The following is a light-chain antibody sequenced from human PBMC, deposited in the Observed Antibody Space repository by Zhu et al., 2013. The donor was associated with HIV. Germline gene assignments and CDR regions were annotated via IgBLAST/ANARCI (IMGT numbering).Light chain of an antibody. CDR2: WAS. J-gene: IGKJ2*01. CDR3: QQYFSLPYT. CDR1: QTVLHDVNMRNY. Sequence: TQSPNFLVVSLGEKAAINCTCTQTVLHDVNMRNYLGWYQHRLGQSPKLLISWASSRERGVPDRFTGSGSVTEFSLTINSVQSEDAAVYYCQQYFSLPYTFGQGTKVEI. V-gene: IGKV4-1*01.